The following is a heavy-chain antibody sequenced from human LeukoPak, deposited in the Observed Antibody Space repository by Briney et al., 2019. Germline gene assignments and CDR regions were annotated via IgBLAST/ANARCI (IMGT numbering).Heavy chain of an antibody. J-gene: IGHJ4*02. CDR2: IYYSGST. V-gene: IGHV4-59*01. CDR1: GGSISGSF. Sequence: SETLSLTCTVSGGSISGSFWSWIRQPPGKGLEWIGYIYYSGSTNYNPSLKSRVTISLDTSKNQFSLKLNSVTAADTAVYYCARDEGLTSLFDYWGQGTLVTVSS. CDR3: ARDEGLTSLFDY.